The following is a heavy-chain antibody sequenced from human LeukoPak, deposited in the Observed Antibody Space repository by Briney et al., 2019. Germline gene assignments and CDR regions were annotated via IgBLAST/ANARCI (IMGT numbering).Heavy chain of an antibody. V-gene: IGHV3-30*19. CDR1: GFTFSSYG. CDR2: ISYDGSNK. CDR3: ARYPSDWAYYYYGMDV. Sequence: PGGSLRLSCAASGFTFSSYGMHWVRQAPGKGLEWVAVISYDGSNKYYADSVKGRFTISRDNSKNTLYLQMSSLRAEDTAVYYCARYPSDWAYYYYGMDVWGQGTTVTVSS. J-gene: IGHJ6*02. D-gene: IGHD2-2*01.